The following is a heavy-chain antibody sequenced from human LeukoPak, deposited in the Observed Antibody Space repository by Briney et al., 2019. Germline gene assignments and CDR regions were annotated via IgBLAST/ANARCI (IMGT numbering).Heavy chain of an antibody. CDR2: ISSSSSYI. D-gene: IGHD6-13*01. Sequence: MPEGSLRLSCAASGFTFSSYSMNWVRQAPGKGLEWVSSISSSSSYIYYADSVKGRFTISRDNAKNSLYLQMNSLRAEDTAVYYCARVAGYSSSWYFDYWGQGTLVTVSS. CDR3: ARVAGYSSSWYFDY. V-gene: IGHV3-21*01. CDR1: GFTFSSYS. J-gene: IGHJ4*02.